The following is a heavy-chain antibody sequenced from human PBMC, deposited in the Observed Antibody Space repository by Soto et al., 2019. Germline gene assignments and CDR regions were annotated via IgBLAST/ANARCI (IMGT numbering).Heavy chain of an antibody. Sequence: QVQLQQWGAGLLKPSETLSLTCAVYGGSFSGYYWSWIRQPPGKGLEWIGEINHSGSTNYNPSLKSRVTISVDTSKNQFSLKLSSVTAADTAVYYCARLDRCSGGSCYFNFDYWGQGTLVTVSS. CDR2: INHSGST. CDR3: ARLDRCSGGSCYFNFDY. J-gene: IGHJ4*02. CDR1: GGSFSGYY. V-gene: IGHV4-34*01. D-gene: IGHD2-15*01.